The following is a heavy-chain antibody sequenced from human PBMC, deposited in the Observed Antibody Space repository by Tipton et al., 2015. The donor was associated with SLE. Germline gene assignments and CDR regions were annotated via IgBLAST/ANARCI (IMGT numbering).Heavy chain of an antibody. CDR1: GFPLSDFT. D-gene: IGHD1-26*01. CDR2: IIKSADSK. J-gene: IGHJ4*02. CDR3: AKDYPVGVSF. V-gene: IGHV3-23*01. Sequence: SLRLSCAASGFPLSDFTLNWVRQAPGKGLEWVAGIIKSADSKYHIDSVKGRFTISRDNSKNTLYLQMNSLRVEDTAVYYCAKDYPVGVSFWGQGTLVTVSS.